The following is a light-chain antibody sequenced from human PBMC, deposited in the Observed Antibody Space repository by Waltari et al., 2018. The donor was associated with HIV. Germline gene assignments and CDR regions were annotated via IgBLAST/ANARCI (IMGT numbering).Light chain of an antibody. CDR3: SSYTSTSTVV. Sequence: QSALTQPASVSGSPGQSITISCTGTSSDVGGYNSVSWYQHHPGKVPKLMIYNVSNRPSGISNRFSGSKSGNTASLTISGLQADDEADYYCSSYTSTSTVVCGGGTKLTVL. CDR2: NVS. CDR1: SSDVGGYNS. V-gene: IGLV2-14*03. J-gene: IGLJ2*01.